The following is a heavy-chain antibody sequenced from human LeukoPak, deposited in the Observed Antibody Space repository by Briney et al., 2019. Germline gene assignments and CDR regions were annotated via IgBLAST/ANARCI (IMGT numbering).Heavy chain of an antibody. CDR2: ISSSSSYI. CDR3: ARGRADYDYVWGARYYFDY. D-gene: IGHD3-16*01. J-gene: IGHJ4*02. Sequence: GGSLRLSCAASGFTFSSYSMNLVRQAPGKGLEWVSFISSSSSYIYYADSVKGRFTISRDNAKNSLYLQMNSLRAEDTAVYYCARGRADYDYVWGARYYFDYWGQGTLVTVSS. V-gene: IGHV3-21*01. CDR1: GFTFSSYS.